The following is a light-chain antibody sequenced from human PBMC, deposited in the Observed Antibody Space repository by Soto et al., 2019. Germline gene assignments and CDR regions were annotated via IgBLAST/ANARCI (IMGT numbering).Light chain of an antibody. CDR2: GPS. Sequence: EIVMTQSPATLSVSPGERATLSCRASQSVSSNLAWYQQKPGQAPRLLIYGPSTRATGIPARFSGSGSGTEFTLTISSLQSEDSAVYYFQQFNSWPGTFGQGTKVEIK. J-gene: IGKJ1*01. CDR3: QQFNSWPGT. CDR1: QSVSSN. V-gene: IGKV3-15*01.